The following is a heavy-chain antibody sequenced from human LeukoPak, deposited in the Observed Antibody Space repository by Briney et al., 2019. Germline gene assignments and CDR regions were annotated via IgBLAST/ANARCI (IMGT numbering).Heavy chain of an antibody. CDR3: TRAGQYYDFWSGSSGMDV. Sequence: GGSLRLSCTASGFTFGDYAMSWFRQAPGKGLEWVGFIRSKAYGGTTEYAASVKGRFTTSRDDSKSIAYLQMNSLKTEDTAVYYCTRAGQYYDFWSGSSGMDVWGQGTTVTVSS. CDR2: IRSKAYGGTT. J-gene: IGHJ6*02. D-gene: IGHD3-3*01. V-gene: IGHV3-49*03. CDR1: GFTFGDYA.